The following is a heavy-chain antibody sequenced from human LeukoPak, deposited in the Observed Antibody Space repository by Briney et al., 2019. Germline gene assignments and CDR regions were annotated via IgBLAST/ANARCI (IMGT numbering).Heavy chain of an antibody. CDR1: GYTFTSYY. V-gene: IGHV1-46*01. J-gene: IGHJ3*02. Sequence: ASVKVSCKASGYTFTSYYMHWVRQAPGQGLEWMGIINPSGRSTSYAQKFQGRVTITADKSTSTAYMELSSLRSEDTAVYYCARGKATVDAFDIWGQGTMVTVSS. D-gene: IGHD4-11*01. CDR2: INPSGRST. CDR3: ARGKATVDAFDI.